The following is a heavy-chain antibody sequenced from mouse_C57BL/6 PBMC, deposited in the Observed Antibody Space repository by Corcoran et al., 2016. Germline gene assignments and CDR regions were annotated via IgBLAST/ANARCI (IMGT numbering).Heavy chain of an antibody. CDR3: ARNYYPSYYAMDY. J-gene: IGHJ4*01. V-gene: IGHV1-76*01. CDR2: IYPGSGNT. CDR1: GYTFTDYY. Sequence: QVQLKQSGAELVRPGASVKLSCKASGYTFTDYYINWVKQRPGQGLEWIARIYPGSGNTYYNEKFKGKATLTAEKSSSTAYMQLSSLTSEDSAVYFCARNYYPSYYAMDYWGQGTSVTVSS. D-gene: IGHD1-1*01.